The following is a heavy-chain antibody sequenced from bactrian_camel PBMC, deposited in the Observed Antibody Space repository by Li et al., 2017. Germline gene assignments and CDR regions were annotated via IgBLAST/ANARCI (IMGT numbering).Heavy chain of an antibody. CDR2: INADGT. V-gene: IGHV3S6*01. J-gene: IGHJ4*01. D-gene: IGHD1*01. CDR1: DLPFNDNS. Sequence: HVQLVESGGDLVQPGGSLRLSCVASDLPFNDNSMNWIRMTPGKGLEWVSLINADGTYYKDSVEGRFTVSRDDAKNTLYPQMNSLKTEDTGVYYCARGEIDFVYWARGPRSPSP.